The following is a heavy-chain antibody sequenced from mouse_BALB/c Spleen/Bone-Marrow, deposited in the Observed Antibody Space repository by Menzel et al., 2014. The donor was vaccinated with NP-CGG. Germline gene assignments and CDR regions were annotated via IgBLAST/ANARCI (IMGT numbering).Heavy chain of an antibody. CDR1: GYTFSSYW. Sequence: VESGASVKISCKATGYTFSSYWIEWVKQRPGHGLEWIGEILPGSGSTNYNEKFKGKATFTADTSSNTAYMQLSSLTSEDSAVYYCARDTTVGYWGQGTTLTVSS. CDR2: ILPGSGST. D-gene: IGHD1-1*01. V-gene: IGHV1-9*01. CDR3: ARDTTVGY. J-gene: IGHJ2*01.